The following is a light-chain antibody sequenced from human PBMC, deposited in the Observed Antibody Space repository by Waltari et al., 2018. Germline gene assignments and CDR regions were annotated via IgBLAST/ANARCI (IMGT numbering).Light chain of an antibody. V-gene: IGKV1D-12*01. CDR2: AVS. J-gene: IGKJ5*01. Sequence: DIQMTQSPSSVSASLGERVTITCRASQDINRRLAWYQQKPGKAPNLLIYAVSTLQSGVPSRFSGSGAGADFTLTISSLQPEDFAIYYCQQTKSLPITFGQGTRLEIK. CDR1: QDINRR. CDR3: QQTKSLPIT.